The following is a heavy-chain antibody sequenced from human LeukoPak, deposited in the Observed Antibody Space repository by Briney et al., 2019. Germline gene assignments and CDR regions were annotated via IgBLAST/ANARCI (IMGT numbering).Heavy chain of an antibody. J-gene: IGHJ5*02. CDR2: ISYDGSNK. D-gene: IGHD3-10*01. V-gene: IGHV3-30*04. Sequence: PGGSLRLSCAASGFTFSSYAMHWVRQAPGKGLEWVAVISYDGSNKYYADSVKGRFTISRDNSKDTLYLQMNSLRAEGTAVYYCARARGVRGVSNWFDPWGQGTLVTLPS. CDR1: GFTFSSYA. CDR3: ARARGVRGVSNWFDP.